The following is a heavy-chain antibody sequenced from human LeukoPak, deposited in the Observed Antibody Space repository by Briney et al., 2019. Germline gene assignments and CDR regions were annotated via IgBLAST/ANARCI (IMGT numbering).Heavy chain of an antibody. D-gene: IGHD6-25*01. CDR3: ARERQNGLDV. Sequence: ASVKVSCKASGYTLTDYYMHWVRQAPGQGLEWMGRINPNSGGTNYAQKFQGWVTMTRDTSITTAYMELSSPRSDDTAIYYCARERQNGLDVWGQGTTVTVSS. CDR1: GYTLTDYY. J-gene: IGHJ6*02. V-gene: IGHV1-2*04. CDR2: INPNSGGT.